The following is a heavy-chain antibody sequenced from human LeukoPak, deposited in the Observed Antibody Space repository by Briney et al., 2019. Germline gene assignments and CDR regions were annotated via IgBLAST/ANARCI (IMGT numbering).Heavy chain of an antibody. CDR1: GGSFSGYY. D-gene: IGHD3-10*01. J-gene: IGHJ6*03. V-gene: IGHV4-34*01. Sequence: PSETLSLTCAVYGGSFSGYYWSWIRQPPGKGLEWIGEINHSGSTNYNPSLKSRVTISVDTSKNQFSLKLTSVTAADTAVYYCARVLGSGSYYYYYMDVWGKGTTVTVSS. CDR2: INHSGST. CDR3: ARVLGSGSYYYYYMDV.